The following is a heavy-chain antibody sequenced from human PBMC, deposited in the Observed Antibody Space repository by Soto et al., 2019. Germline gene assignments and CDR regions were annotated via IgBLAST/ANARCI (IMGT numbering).Heavy chain of an antibody. Sequence: GGSLRLSCAASGFTFSSYAMSWVRQAPGKGLEWVSAISGSGGSTYYADSVKGRFTISRDNSKNTLYLQMNSLRAEDTAVYYCAKGVTIELTVIYYYYMDVWSKGTTVTISS. V-gene: IGHV3-23*01. CDR2: ISGSGGST. J-gene: IGHJ6*03. D-gene: IGHD3-3*01. CDR1: GFTFSSYA. CDR3: AKGVTIELTVIYYYYMDV.